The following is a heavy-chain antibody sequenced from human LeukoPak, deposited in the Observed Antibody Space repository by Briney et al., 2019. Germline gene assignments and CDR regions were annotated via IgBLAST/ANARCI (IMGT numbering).Heavy chain of an antibody. CDR2: IISIFGTA. J-gene: IGHJ6*03. Sequence: GASVTVSFMASGGTFISYAISWVRQAPGQGGEGMGGIISIFGTANYAQKFQGRVTITTDESTSTAYMELSSLRSEDTAVYYCARSPARAISYYYHYMDVWGKGTTVTVSS. CDR3: ARSPARAISYYYHYMDV. D-gene: IGHD2-2*02. CDR1: GGTFISYA. V-gene: IGHV1-69*05.